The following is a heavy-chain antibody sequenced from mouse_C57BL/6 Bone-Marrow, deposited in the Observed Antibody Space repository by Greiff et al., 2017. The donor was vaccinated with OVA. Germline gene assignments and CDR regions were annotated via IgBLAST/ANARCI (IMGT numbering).Heavy chain of an antibody. CDR3: ARTYGSSYWYFDV. CDR2: ISSGSSTI. CDR1: GFTFSDYG. V-gene: IGHV5-17*01. J-gene: IGHJ1*03. Sequence: EVKVVESGGGLVKPGGSLKLSCAASGFTFSDYGMHWVRQAPEKGLEWVAYISSGSSTIYYADTVKGRFTISRDNAKNTLFLQMTSLRSEDTAMYYGARTYGSSYWYFDVWGTGTTVTVSS. D-gene: IGHD1-1*01.